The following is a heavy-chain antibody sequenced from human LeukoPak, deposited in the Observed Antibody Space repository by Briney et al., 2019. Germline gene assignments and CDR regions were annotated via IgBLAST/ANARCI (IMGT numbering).Heavy chain of an antibody. J-gene: IGHJ4*02. V-gene: IGHV1-69*13. CDR1: GGTFSSYA. D-gene: IGHD3-10*01. CDR3: ARDSEVRRNLWHY. CDR2: IIPIFGTA. Sequence: SVKVSCKASGGTFSSYALSWVRQAPGQGLEWMGGIIPIFGTANYAQKFQGRVTITADESTSTVYMELSSPRSEDTAVYYCARDSEVRRNLWHYWGQGTLVTVSS.